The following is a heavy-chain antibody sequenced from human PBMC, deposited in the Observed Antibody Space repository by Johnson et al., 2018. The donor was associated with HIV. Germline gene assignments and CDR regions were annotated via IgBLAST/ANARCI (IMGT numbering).Heavy chain of an antibody. Sequence: VQLVESGGGLVKPGGSLRLSCAASGFTFSNVWMSWVRQAPGKGLEWVGRIKRKIEGEATDYAAPVKGRFTISRDDSKNTLLLQMSRLKTDDTAVYYCTTAIVIDAFDIWGQGTMVTVSS. CDR3: TTAIVIDAFDI. V-gene: IGHV3-15*01. D-gene: IGHD3-16*02. CDR2: IKRKIEGEAT. CDR1: GFTFSNVW. J-gene: IGHJ3*02.